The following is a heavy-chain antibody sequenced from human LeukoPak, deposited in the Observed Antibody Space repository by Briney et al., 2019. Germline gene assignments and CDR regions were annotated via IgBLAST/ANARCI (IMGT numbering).Heavy chain of an antibody. J-gene: IGHJ6*03. V-gene: IGHV3-21*01. Sequence: RTGGSLRLSCAASGFTFSSYSMNWVRQAPGKGLEWVSSISSSSSYIYYADSVKGRFTISRDNAKNSLYLQMNSLRAEDTAVYYCAREGYYGHYYYYMDVWGKGTTVTVSS. CDR1: GFTFSSYS. D-gene: IGHD3-22*01. CDR2: ISSSSSYI. CDR3: AREGYYGHYYYYMDV.